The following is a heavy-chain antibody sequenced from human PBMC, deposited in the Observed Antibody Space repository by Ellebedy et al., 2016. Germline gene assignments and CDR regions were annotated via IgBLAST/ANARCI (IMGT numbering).Heavy chain of an antibody. J-gene: IGHJ4*02. Sequence: GGSLRLSCKGSGDSFTNYWINWVRQAPGKGLEWVSTISNTGSRTYYADSVEGRFIISRDNSKKTLYLQMNSLSAEDTAVYYCAKGRGGGSDSSAPRYYFDYWGLGTLVTVSS. CDR2: ISNTGSRT. CDR1: GDSFTNYW. D-gene: IGHD3-22*01. V-gene: IGHV3-23*01. CDR3: AKGRGGGSDSSAPRYYFDY.